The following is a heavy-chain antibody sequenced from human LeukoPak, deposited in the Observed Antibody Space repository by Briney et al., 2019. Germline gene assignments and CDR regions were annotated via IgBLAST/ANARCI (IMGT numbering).Heavy chain of an antibody. CDR2: IYPGDSDT. J-gene: IGHJ3*02. CDR1: GYSFTSYW. D-gene: IGHD3-22*01. V-gene: IGHV5-51*01. CDR3: ARQWYYYDSSGYLMGAFDI. Sequence: GESLQISCQGSGYSFTSYWIAWVRQLPGKGLEWMGIIYPGDSDTRYSPSFQGQVTISADNSISTAYLQWSSLKASDTAMYYCARQWYYYDSSGYLMGAFDIWGQGTMVTVSS.